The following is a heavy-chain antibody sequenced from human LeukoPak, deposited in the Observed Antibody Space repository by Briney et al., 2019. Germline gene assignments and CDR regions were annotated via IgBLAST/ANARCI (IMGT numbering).Heavy chain of an antibody. CDR1: GFTFRTYR. D-gene: IGHD2-21*01. CDR2: ISSDSRNI. V-gene: IGHV3-48*01. Sequence: TGGSLRLSCVASGFTFRTYRMDWVRQAPGKGLEWASYISSDSRNIYYADSVKGRFTISRDNSKNTLYLQMNSLRAEDTAVYYCAKISNSLPDYWGQGTLVTVSS. J-gene: IGHJ4*02. CDR3: AKISNSLPDY.